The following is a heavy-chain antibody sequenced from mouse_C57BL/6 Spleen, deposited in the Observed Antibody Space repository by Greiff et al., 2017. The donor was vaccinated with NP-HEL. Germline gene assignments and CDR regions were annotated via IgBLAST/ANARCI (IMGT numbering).Heavy chain of an antibody. J-gene: IGHJ2*01. D-gene: IGHD1-1*01. CDR1: GYTFTDYE. CDR3: TRWKITTVVAVGDFDD. CDR2: IDPETGGT. V-gene: IGHV1-15*01. Sequence: QVHVKQSGAELVRPGASVTLSCKASGYTFTDYEMHWVKQTPVHGLEWIGAIDPETGGTAYNQKFKGKAILTADKSSSTAYMELRSLTSEDSAVYYCTRWKITTVVAVGDFDDWGQGTTLTVSS.